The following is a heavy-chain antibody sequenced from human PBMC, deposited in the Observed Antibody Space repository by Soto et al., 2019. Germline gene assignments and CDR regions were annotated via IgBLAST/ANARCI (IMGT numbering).Heavy chain of an antibody. J-gene: IGHJ4*02. CDR2: ITDSSDTV. Sequence: GGSLRLSCVASGFSFSNYNINWGRQAPGKGLEWVSYITDSSDTVHYADSVRGRFTISRDNAESSLYLQMNSLRDEDTAVYFCARDFGHGYYLDYWGRGTLVTVSS. V-gene: IGHV3-48*02. CDR1: GFSFSNYN. D-gene: IGHD3-3*01. CDR3: ARDFGHGYYLDY.